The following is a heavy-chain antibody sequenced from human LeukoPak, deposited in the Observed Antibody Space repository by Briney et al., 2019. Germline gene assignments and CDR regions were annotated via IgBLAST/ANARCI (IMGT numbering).Heavy chain of an antibody. D-gene: IGHD6-6*01. V-gene: IGHV1-2*02. CDR2: INPNSGGT. Sequence: GASVKVSCKASGYTFTGYYMHWVRQAPGQGLEWMGWINPNSGGTNYAQKFQGRVTMTRDTSISTAYMELSRLRSHDTAVYYCARDYSSIAASLGFDPWGQGTLVTVSS. CDR1: GYTFTGYY. J-gene: IGHJ5*02. CDR3: ARDYSSIAASLGFDP.